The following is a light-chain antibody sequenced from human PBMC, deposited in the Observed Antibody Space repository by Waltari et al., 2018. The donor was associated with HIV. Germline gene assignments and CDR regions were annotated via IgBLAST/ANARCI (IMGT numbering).Light chain of an antibody. CDR2: EVS. J-gene: IGLJ2*01. CDR1: SSDVGGYKS. CDR3: SSYAGSNNVV. V-gene: IGLV2-8*01. Sequence: QSALTQPPSASGSPGQSVTISCTGTSSDVGGYKSVPWYQQHPGKAPQVMIYEVSKRPSGVPDRFSGSKSGNTASLTVSELQAEDEADYYCSSYAGSNNVVFGGGTKLTVL.